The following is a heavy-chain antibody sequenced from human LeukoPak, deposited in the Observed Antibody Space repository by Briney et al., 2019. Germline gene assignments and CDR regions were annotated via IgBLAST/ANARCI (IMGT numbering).Heavy chain of an antibody. Sequence: ASVKVSCKDSGYTFTGYYMHWVRQAPGQGREWMGWINPNSGGTNYAQKFQGRVTMTRDTSISTAYMELSRLRSDDTAVYYCARDSKTPGGYYYYMDVWGKGTTVTVSS. CDR1: GYTFTGYY. CDR2: INPNSGGT. CDR3: ARDSKTPGGYYYYMDV. D-gene: IGHD3-10*01. V-gene: IGHV1-2*02. J-gene: IGHJ6*03.